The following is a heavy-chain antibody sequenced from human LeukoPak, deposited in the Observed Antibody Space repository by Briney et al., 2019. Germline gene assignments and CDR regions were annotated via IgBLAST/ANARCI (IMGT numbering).Heavy chain of an antibody. Sequence: GASVKVSCKVSGYTLTELSMHWVRQAPGKGLEWMGGFDPGDGETIYAQKFQGRVTMTEDTSTDTAYMELSSLRSEDTAVYYCATLPSSSGWYRLDYWGQGTLVTVSS. CDR1: GYTLTELS. CDR2: FDPGDGET. V-gene: IGHV1-24*01. CDR3: ATLPSSSGWYRLDY. J-gene: IGHJ4*02. D-gene: IGHD6-19*01.